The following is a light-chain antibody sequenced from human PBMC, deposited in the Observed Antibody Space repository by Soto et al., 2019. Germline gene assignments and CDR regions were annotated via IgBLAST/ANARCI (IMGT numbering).Light chain of an antibody. CDR1: QSVSSY. CDR3: QQTYSTPYT. CDR2: TTS. V-gene: IGKV1-39*01. J-gene: IGKJ2*01. Sequence: DIQMTQSPSSLSASVGDRVTVTCRASQSVSSYLNWYRQLPGKAPKLLIFTTSTLQSGVPSRFSGSGSGTDFTLTISSLQPEDFATYYCQQTYSTPYTFGQGTKLEIK.